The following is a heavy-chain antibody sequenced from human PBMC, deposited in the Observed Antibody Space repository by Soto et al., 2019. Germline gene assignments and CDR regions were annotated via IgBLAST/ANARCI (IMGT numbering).Heavy chain of an antibody. CDR2: IVGSGGAT. CDR3: AKGFWAVAGTRYFDY. V-gene: IGHV3-23*01. D-gene: IGHD6-19*01. CDR1: GFTFTSNA. J-gene: IGHJ4*02. Sequence: EVHLLESGGGLVQPGGSLRLSCAASGFTFTSNAMSWVRQAPGKGPEWVSVIVGSGGATYYADSVKGRFTISRDNSKNTLYLQMNSLRAGDTAVYYCAKGFWAVAGTRYFDYWGRGTLVTVSS.